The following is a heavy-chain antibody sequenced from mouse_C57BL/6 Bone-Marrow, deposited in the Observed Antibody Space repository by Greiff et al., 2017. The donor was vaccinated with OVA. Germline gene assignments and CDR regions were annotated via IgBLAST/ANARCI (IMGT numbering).Heavy chain of an antibody. Sequence: VQLQESGAELVRPGTSVKMSCKASGYTFTNYWIGWAKQRPGHGLEWIGDIYPGGGYTNYNEKFKGKATLTADKSSSTAYMQFSSLTSEDSAIYYCARRGGLGGAMDYWGQGTSVTVSS. J-gene: IGHJ4*01. V-gene: IGHV1-63*01. D-gene: IGHD4-1*01. CDR2: IYPGGGYT. CDR1: GYTFTNYW. CDR3: ARRGGLGGAMDY.